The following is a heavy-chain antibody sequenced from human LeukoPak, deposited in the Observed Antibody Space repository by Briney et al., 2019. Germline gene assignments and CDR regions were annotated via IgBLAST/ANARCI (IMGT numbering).Heavy chain of an antibody. J-gene: IGHJ4*02. Sequence: GGSLRLSCAASGFTVSSTYMSWVRQAPGKGLEWVSVIYSGGSTYYADSVKGRFTISRDNSKNTLYLQMNSLRAEDTAVYYCAKDARTSEPYWGQGTLVTVSS. D-gene: IGHD1-26*01. CDR3: AKDARTSEPY. V-gene: IGHV3-53*01. CDR2: IYSGGST. CDR1: GFTVSSTY.